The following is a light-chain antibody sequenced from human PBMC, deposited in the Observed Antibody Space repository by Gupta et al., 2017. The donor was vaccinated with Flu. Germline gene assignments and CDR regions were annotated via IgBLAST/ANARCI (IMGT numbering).Light chain of an antibody. CDR1: QDITTSG. Sequence: DIQMTQSPSFLSASVGDRVTITCRASQDITTSGLGWFQQKPGKPPKRLIFATFTLQTGVPSRFSGSGSGTEFSLTISSLQPEDFATYYCLKHGYPSVFGQGTKLEI. CDR3: LKHGYPSV. V-gene: IGKV1-17*01. CDR2: ATF. J-gene: IGKJ2*01.